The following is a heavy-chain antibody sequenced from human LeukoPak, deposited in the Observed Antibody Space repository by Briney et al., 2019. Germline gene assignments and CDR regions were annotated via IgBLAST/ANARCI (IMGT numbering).Heavy chain of an antibody. CDR3: ARRYRYYYDSSGYYYVDSGAFDY. CDR2: IKQDGSEK. CDR1: GFTFSSDW. J-gene: IGHJ4*02. D-gene: IGHD3-22*01. V-gene: IGHV3-7*01. Sequence: PGGSLRLSCAASGFTFSSDWMSWVRQAPGKGLEWVANIKQDGSEKYYVDSVKGRFTISRDNAKSSLYLQMNSLRAEDTAVYYCARRYRYYYDSSGYYYVDSGAFDYWGQGTLVTVSS.